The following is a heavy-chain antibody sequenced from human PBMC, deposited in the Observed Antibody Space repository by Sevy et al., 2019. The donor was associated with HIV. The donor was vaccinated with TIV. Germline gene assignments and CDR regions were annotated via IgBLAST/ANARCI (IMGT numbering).Heavy chain of an antibody. CDR1: GFTFNTYT. J-gene: IGHJ3*01. CDR2: ISSSSNYI. Sequence: GGSLRLSCSASGFTFNTYTMNWVRQAPGKGLEWVSSISSSSNYIYYADSMKGRFTTSRDNARNSLYRQMGSLRAEDTAVYYCARPYGSGSWEAFDLWGQGTMVTVSS. D-gene: IGHD3-10*01. CDR3: ARPYGSGSWEAFDL. V-gene: IGHV3-21*06.